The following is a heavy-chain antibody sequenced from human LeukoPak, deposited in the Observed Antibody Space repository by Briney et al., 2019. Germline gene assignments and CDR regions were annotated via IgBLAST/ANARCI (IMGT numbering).Heavy chain of an antibody. CDR3: AREYNYGSGTNWFDP. CDR1: GFTFDDHG. Sequence: GGSLRLSCAASGFTFDDHGMSWVRQAPGKGLEWVSAINWNGGSTGYADSVKGRFTITRDNAKNSPYLQMNSLRAEDTALYHCAREYNYGSGTNWFDPWGQGTLVTVSS. CDR2: INWNGGST. V-gene: IGHV3-20*01. J-gene: IGHJ5*02. D-gene: IGHD3-10*01.